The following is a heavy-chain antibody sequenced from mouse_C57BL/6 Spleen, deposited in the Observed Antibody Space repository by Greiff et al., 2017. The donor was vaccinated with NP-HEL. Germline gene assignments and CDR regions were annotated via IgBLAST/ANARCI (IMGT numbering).Heavy chain of an antibody. Sequence: QVQLQQSGPGLVQPSQSLSITCTVSGFSLTSYGVHWVRQSPGKGLEWLGVIWSGGSTDYNAAFISRLSISKDNSKSQVFFKMNSLQADDTAKYYCARIYGSSYWYFDVWGTGTTVTVSS. CDR2: IWSGGST. CDR1: GFSLTSYG. CDR3: ARIYGSSYWYFDV. D-gene: IGHD1-1*01. V-gene: IGHV2-2*01. J-gene: IGHJ1*03.